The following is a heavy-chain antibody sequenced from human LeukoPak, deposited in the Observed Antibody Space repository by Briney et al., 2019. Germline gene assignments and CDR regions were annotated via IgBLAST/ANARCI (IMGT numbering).Heavy chain of an antibody. CDR2: IYHSGST. D-gene: IGHD7-27*01. CDR1: GGSISSGGYY. V-gene: IGHV4-30-2*01. J-gene: IGHJ3*02. Sequence: SETLSLTCTVSGGSISSGGYYWGWIRQPPGKGLEWIGYIYHSGSTYYNPSLKSRVTISVDRSKNQFSLKLSTVTAADTAVYYCARDLGRGNFGAFDIWGQGTMVTVSS. CDR3: ARDLGRGNFGAFDI.